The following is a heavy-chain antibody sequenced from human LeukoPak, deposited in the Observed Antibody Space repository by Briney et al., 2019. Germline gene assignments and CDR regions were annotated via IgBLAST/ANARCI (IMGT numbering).Heavy chain of an antibody. J-gene: IGHJ5*02. Sequence: PSETLSLTCTVSGGSISSYYWSWIRQPPGKGLEWIGYIYTSGSTNYNPSLKSRVTISVDTSKNQFSLKLSSVTAADTAVYYCARLVRWDSMGDLSPNNWFDPWGQGTLVTVSS. V-gene: IGHV4-4*09. D-gene: IGHD4-23*01. CDR1: GGSISSYY. CDR2: IYTSGST. CDR3: ARLVRWDSMGDLSPNNWFDP.